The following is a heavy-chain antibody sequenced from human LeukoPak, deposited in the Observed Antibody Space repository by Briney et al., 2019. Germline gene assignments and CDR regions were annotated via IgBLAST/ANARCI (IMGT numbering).Heavy chain of an antibody. CDR2: INHSGST. J-gene: IGHJ4*02. CDR3: ARGGTQEAYCRSTSCNPYYFDY. Sequence: SETRSLTCAVYGGSFSGYYWSWIRQPPGKGLEWIGEINHSGSTNYNPSLKSRVTISVDTSKNQFSLKLSSVTAADTAVYYCARGGTQEAYCRSTSCNPYYFDYWGQGTLVTVSS. V-gene: IGHV4-34*01. D-gene: IGHD2-2*01. CDR1: GGSFSGYY.